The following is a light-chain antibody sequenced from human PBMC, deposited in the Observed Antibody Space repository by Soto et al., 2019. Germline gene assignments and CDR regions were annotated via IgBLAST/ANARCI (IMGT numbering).Light chain of an antibody. J-gene: IGKJ1*01. CDR1: QSVSSN. CDR3: QQYHNWPPST. V-gene: IGKV3-15*01. CDR2: GAS. Sequence: EIVMTQSPATLSVSPGERASLSCRASQSVSSNLAWYQYTPGQAPRLLIYGASTRATGIPARFSGSGSGTEFTLPISSLQSEDFAVYYCQQYHNWPPSTFGQGTKVDIK.